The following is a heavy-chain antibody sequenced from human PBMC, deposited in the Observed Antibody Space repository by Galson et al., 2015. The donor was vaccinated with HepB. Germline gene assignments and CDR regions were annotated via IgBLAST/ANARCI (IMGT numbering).Heavy chain of an antibody. J-gene: IGHJ6*02. D-gene: IGHD3-22*01. V-gene: IGHV1-24*01. CDR1: GYTLTELS. Sequence: SVKVSCKVSGYTLTELSMHWVRQAPGKGLEWMGGFDPEDGETIYAQKFQGRVTMTEDTSTDTAYMELSSLRSEDTAVYYCATSVPIHYDSSGYYYYYGMDVWGQGTTVTVSS. CDR3: ATSVPIHYDSSGYYYYYGMDV. CDR2: FDPEDGET.